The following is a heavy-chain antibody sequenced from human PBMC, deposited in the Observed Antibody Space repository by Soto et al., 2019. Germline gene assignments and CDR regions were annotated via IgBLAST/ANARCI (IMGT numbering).Heavy chain of an antibody. CDR2: TYYRSKWYN. D-gene: IGHD3-16*02. Sequence: SQTLSLTCAISGDSVSSNSAAWNWIRQSPSRGLEWLGRTYYRSKWYNDYAVSVKSRITINPDTSKNQLSLQLNSVTPEDTAVYYCARGYDYVWGSYPPVYYFDYWGQGTLVTVSS. J-gene: IGHJ4*02. CDR1: GDSVSSNSAA. CDR3: ARGYDYVWGSYPPVYYFDY. V-gene: IGHV6-1*01.